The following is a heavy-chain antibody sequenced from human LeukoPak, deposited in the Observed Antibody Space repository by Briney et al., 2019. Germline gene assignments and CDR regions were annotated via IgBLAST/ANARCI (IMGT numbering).Heavy chain of an antibody. CDR3: AGYDFWSSYSSYDPFDI. V-gene: IGHV3-74*01. D-gene: IGHD3-3*01. J-gene: IGHJ3*02. CDR2: INTDGSRT. CDR1: GFTFSSYC. Sequence: GGSLRLSCAASGFTFSSYCMHWVRQVPGKGLVLVSRINTDGSRTTYADSVKGRFTLSRDNAKNTLYLQMNSLRADDTAVYYCAGYDFWSSYSSYDPFDIWGQGTMVTVSS.